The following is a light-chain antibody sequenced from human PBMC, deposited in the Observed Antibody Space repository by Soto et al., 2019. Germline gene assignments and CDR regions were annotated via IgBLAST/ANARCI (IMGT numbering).Light chain of an antibody. CDR2: ETS. CDR1: QSISSW. Sequence: DIQMTQSPSTLSASVGDRVTITCRASQSISSWLVWYQQKPGKAPKLLIYETSSLESGVPSRFGGSGSGTEFTLTISSLQPDDFATYYCQQYNTYSPWTFGQGTKVEIK. V-gene: IGKV1-5*03. CDR3: QQYNTYSPWT. J-gene: IGKJ1*01.